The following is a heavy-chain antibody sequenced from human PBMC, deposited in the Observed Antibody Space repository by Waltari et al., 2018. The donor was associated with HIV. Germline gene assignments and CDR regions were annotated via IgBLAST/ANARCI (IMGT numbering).Heavy chain of an antibody. D-gene: IGHD2-2*01. Sequence: QVQLVQSGSELKKPGASVKVSCKASGYTFTTYDINWARQAPGHGLEWMGWINTKTGNPTYAQGFTGRFVFSLDTSVSTAYLQISSLKAEDTAVYYCARGWSTSSFGPWGQGTLVTVSS. CDR3: ARGWSTSSFGP. J-gene: IGHJ5*02. CDR2: INTKTGNP. CDR1: GYTFTTYD. V-gene: IGHV7-4-1*02.